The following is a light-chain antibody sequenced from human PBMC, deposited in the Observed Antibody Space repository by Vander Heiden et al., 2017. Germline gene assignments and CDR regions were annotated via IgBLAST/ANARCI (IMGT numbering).Light chain of an antibody. Sequence: DIQMTQSPSSLSASVGDRVTITCQASQDITHYLNWYQQKPGKAPKLLIFATSNLETGVASRFSGSGSGTDFTFTITSLQPEDIATYYCQQYDYLPFTFGPGTKVDIK. CDR3: QQYDYLPFT. V-gene: IGKV1-33*01. CDR2: ATS. CDR1: QDITHY. J-gene: IGKJ3*01.